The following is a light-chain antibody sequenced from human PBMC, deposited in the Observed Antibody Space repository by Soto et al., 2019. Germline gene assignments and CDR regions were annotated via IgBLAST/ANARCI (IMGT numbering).Light chain of an antibody. CDR3: QQYNSWPYT. CDR2: DAS. J-gene: IGKJ2*01. Sequence: EIVMTQSPATLSVSLGERVTLSCRASQSVSSNLAWYQQKPGQAPRLLIYDASTRATGIPARFSGSGSGTEFTLTIRSLQSEDFAVYYCQQYNSWPYTFGQGTKLEIK. CDR1: QSVSSN. V-gene: IGKV3-15*01.